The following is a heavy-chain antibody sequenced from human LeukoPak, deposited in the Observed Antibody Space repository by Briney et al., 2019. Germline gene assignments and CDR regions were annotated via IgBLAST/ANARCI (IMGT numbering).Heavy chain of an antibody. CDR3: ARSSGGLDYYYYMDV. CDR1: GFIFSSYG. Sequence: GGSLRLSCAASGFIFSSYGMHWVRQAPGKGLEWVAFIRYDGGNEDYEDSVKGRFTISRDNSKNTLYLQMNSLGPEDTALYYCARSSGGLDYYYYMDVWGKGTTVAVSS. CDR2: IRYDGGNE. V-gene: IGHV3-30*02. J-gene: IGHJ6*03. D-gene: IGHD6-19*01.